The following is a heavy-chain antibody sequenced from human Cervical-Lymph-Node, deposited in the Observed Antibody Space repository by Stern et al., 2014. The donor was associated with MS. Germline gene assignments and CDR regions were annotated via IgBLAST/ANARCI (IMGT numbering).Heavy chain of an antibody. CDR1: GYIFTNYG. Sequence: QLVQSGAEVKKPGASVKVSCKASGYIFTNYGISWVRQAPGQGLEWMGWISLYNDNTNYAQKLQGRVTMTADTFTSTAYLELRSLRSDDTAVYYCAREDSSPYYYFGMDVWGQGTTVTVSS. V-gene: IGHV1-18*04. CDR3: AREDSSPYYYFGMDV. CDR2: ISLYNDNT. J-gene: IGHJ6*02. D-gene: IGHD6-13*01.